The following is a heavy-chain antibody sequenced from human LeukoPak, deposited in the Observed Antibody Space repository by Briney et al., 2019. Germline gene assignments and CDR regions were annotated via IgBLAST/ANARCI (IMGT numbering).Heavy chain of an antibody. CDR3: GLTVTYSYGMDV. D-gene: IGHD4-17*01. CDR2: INPNSGGT. Sequence: GASVKVSCKPSGYSFTAYWIHWVRQAPGQGLEWLGWINPNSGGTNYVQKFQGRVTMTRDTSISTACLELSRLRSDDTAVYYCGLTVTYSYGMDVWGQGTTVTVSS. J-gene: IGHJ6*02. V-gene: IGHV1-2*02. CDR1: GYSFTAYW.